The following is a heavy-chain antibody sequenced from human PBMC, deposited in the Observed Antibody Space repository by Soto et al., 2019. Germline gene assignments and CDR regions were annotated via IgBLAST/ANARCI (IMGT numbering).Heavy chain of an antibody. V-gene: IGHV4-59*08. Sequence: SETLSLTCTVSGGSISSYYWSWIRQPPGKGLEWIGYMYYGGRTNYNPSLKSRVTISVDTSKMQVSLKLSSVAAADTAVYFCARGTPSPLIVRSSRGPWFDPWGQGTLVTVSS. CDR1: GGSISSYY. D-gene: IGHD2-15*01. CDR3: ARGTPSPLIVRSSRGPWFDP. J-gene: IGHJ5*02. CDR2: MYYGGRT.